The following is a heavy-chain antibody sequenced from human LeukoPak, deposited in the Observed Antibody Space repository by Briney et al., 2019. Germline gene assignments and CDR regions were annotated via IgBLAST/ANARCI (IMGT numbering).Heavy chain of an antibody. J-gene: IGHJ3*01. CDR1: GGTFSSYA. CDR2: IIPMFDTA. CDR3: ARADNWEGAKGD. D-gene: IGHD3-16*01. V-gene: IGHV1-69*06. Sequence: GASVKVSCKASGGTFSSYAISWVRQAPGQGLEWMGGIIPMFDTANYAQMFQGRVTITADKSTSTAYMELSSLTSEDTAVYYCARADNWEGAKGDWGQGTMVTVSS.